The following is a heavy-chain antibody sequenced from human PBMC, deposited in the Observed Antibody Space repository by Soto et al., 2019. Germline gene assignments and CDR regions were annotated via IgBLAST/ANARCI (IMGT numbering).Heavy chain of an antibody. Sequence: GASVKVSCKASGYTFTSYDINWVRQATGQGLEWMGWMNPNSGNTGYAQKFQGRVTMTRNTSISTAYMELSSLRSEDTAVYYCARGYSYGYGPAYYYYYYGMDVWGQGTTVTVSS. D-gene: IGHD5-18*01. J-gene: IGHJ6*02. CDR2: MNPNSGNT. V-gene: IGHV1-8*01. CDR1: GYTFTSYD. CDR3: ARGYSYGYGPAYYYYYYGMDV.